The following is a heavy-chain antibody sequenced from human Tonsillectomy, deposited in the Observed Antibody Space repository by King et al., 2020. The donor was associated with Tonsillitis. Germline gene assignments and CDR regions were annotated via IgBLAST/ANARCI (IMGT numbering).Heavy chain of an antibody. D-gene: IGHD2-21*02. CDR1: GFTFSSYC. CDR3: AKEWHIVVVTARPPFDY. CDR2: ISYDGTNK. J-gene: IGHJ4*02. Sequence: VQLVESGGGVVQPGRSLRLSCASSGFTFSSYCMHWVRQAPGKGLEWGAVISYDGTNKYYADSVMCRFTISRDNSKNTLYLQRNSLRAEDTAVYYCAKEWHIVVVTARPPFDYWGKGALVTVSS. V-gene: IGHV3-30*18.